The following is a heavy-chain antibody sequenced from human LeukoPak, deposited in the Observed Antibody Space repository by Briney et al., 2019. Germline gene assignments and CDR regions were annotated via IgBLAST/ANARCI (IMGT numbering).Heavy chain of an antibody. J-gene: IGHJ4*02. CDR3: ASTPLLWFGESVDY. CDR2: ISSSGSTI. Sequence: GRSLRLSCAASGFTFSSYGMHWVRQAPGKGLEWVSYISSSGSTIYYADSVKGRFTISRDNAKNSLYLQMNSLRAEDTAVYYCASTPLLWFGESVDYWGQGTLVTVSS. D-gene: IGHD3-10*01. CDR1: GFTFSSYG. V-gene: IGHV3-48*04.